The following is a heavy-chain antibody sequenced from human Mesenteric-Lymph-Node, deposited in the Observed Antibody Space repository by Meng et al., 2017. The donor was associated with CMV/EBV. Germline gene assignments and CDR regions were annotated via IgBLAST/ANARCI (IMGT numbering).Heavy chain of an antibody. Sequence: GGPLRLSCAASGFTFNTYGMHWVRQAPGKGLEWVAFIQHDGNNKYYVGSVKGRFTISRDNSKSTVSLQMNSLRAEDTAVYYCAKDQVPVGGYYFYGMDVWGQGTTVTVSS. J-gene: IGHJ6*02. CDR2: IQHDGNNK. V-gene: IGHV3-30*02. CDR3: AKDQVPVGGYYFYGMDV. CDR1: GFTFNTYG. D-gene: IGHD6-13*01.